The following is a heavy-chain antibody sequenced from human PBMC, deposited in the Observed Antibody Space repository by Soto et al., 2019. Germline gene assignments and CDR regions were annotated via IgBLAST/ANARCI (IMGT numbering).Heavy chain of an antibody. V-gene: IGHV3-30*18. D-gene: IGHD6-19*01. CDR2: ISYDGSHK. CDR1: GFTFSSYG. J-gene: IGHJ4*02. CDR3: SKDLDSSGLKDIFDY. Sequence: PGGSPRLSCAASGFTFSSYGMHWVRQAPGKGLEWVAVISYDGSHKYYADSVKGRFTISRDNSKNTLYLQMNSLRAEDTAVYYCSKDLDSSGLKDIFDYWGQGTLVTXSS.